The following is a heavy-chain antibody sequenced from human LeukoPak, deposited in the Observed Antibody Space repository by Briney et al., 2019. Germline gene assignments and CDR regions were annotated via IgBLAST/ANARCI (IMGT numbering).Heavy chain of an antibody. V-gene: IGHV3-11*01. CDR3: ARDSSGWKFDY. J-gene: IGHJ4*02. CDR1: GFTFSDYY. D-gene: IGHD6-19*01. CDR2: ISCSGVIT. Sequence: PGGSLRLSCAASGFTFSDYYMSWIRQAPGKGLEWVSYISCSGVITYYADSLKGRFTISRDNAKNSLYLQMNSLRAEDTAVYYCARDSSGWKFDYWGQGTLVTVSS.